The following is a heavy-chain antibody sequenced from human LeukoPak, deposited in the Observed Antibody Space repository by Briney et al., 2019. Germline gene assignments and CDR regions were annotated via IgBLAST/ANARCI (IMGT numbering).Heavy chain of an antibody. V-gene: IGHV3-11*04. CDR1: GFTFSNSY. J-gene: IGHJ4*02. D-gene: IGHD3-9*01. CDR3: ARGYYDILTGNDY. CDR2: ISSSSGTII. Sequence: PGGSLRLSCAASGFTFSNSYMSWIRQAPGKGLEWISYISSSSGTIIHYADSVKGRFTISRDNAKNSLYLQMNSLRAEDTAVYYCARGYYDILTGNDYWGQGTLVTVSS.